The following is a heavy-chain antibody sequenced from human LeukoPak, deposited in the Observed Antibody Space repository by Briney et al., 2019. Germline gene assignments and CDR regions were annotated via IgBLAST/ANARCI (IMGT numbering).Heavy chain of an antibody. J-gene: IGHJ6*03. D-gene: IGHD1-26*01. CDR1: GLTVSSNY. Sequence: PGGSLTLACAASGLTVSSNYMSSVRQAPGKGLEWVSVIYSGGSTYYADSVKGRFTISRDNSKHTLYLQMTSLRAEDTAVYYCASLYYPTSGGYYYYYMDVWGKGTTVTISS. CDR3: ASLYYPTSGGYYYYYMDV. V-gene: IGHV3-66*01. CDR2: IYSGGST.